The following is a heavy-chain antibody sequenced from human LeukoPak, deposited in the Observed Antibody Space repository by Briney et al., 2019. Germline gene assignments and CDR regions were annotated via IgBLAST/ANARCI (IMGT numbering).Heavy chain of an antibody. CDR3: ARGQRNYDSSGYFLFGAFDI. V-gene: IGHV4-38-2*02. D-gene: IGHD3-22*01. CDR2: IYHSGST. J-gene: IGHJ3*02. Sequence: SETLSLTCTVSGYSISSGYYWGGFRQPPGRGREGMGGIYHSGSTYYNPSLKSRVTISVDTSKNQFSLKLSSVTAADTAVYYCARGQRNYDSSGYFLFGAFDIWGQGTMVTVSS. CDR1: GYSISSGYY.